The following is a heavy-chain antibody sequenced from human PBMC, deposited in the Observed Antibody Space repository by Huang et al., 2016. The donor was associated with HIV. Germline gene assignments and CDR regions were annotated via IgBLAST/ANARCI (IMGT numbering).Heavy chain of an antibody. CDR1: GFTFSSYS. V-gene: IGHV3-21*01. CDR2: IRRRSRYI. D-gene: IGHD6-13*01. J-gene: IGHJ4*02. CDR3: ASEIAAASIDY. Sequence: EVQLVASGGGLVKPGGSLRLSCAASGFTFSSYSMSWVRQAQGKGREGVSSIRRRSRYIYYANSVKGRVTISRDNAKNSLYLQRNSLRAEDTAVYYCASEIAAASIDYWGQGTLVTVSS.